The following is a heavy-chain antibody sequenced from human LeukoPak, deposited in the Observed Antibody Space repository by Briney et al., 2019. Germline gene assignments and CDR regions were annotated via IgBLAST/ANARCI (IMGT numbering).Heavy chain of an antibody. CDR3: ARDYKYAFDN. CDR1: GFTFSSYS. D-gene: IGHD5-24*01. CDR2: ISSSSSTI. V-gene: IGHV3-48*01. J-gene: IGHJ4*02. Sequence: QTGGSLRLSCAASGFTFSSYSMNWVRQAPGKGLEWVSYISSSSSTINYADSVKGRFTISGDKAKNSLYLQMNSLRVEDTAVYYCARDYKYAFDNWGQGTLVTVSS.